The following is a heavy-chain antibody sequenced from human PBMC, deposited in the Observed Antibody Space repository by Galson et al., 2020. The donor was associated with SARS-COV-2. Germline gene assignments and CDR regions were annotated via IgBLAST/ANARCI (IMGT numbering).Heavy chain of an antibody. D-gene: IGHD6-13*01. V-gene: IGHV4-34*01. CDR1: SGTFSGYY. Sequence: PSETLSHTCAVYSGTFSGYYWNWIRQPPGKGLEWIGEINNSGTTNYNASLRSRVTISVDTSKSQFSLRLTSVTAADTAVYYCARGRNPRDDGALLWIYRIASTGVFDYWGLGTLVTVSS. CDR3: ARGRNPRDDGALLWIYRIASTGVFDY. CDR2: INNSGTT. J-gene: IGHJ4*02.